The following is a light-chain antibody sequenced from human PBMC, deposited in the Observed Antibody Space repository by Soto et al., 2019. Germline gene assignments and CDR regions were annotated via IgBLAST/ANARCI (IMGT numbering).Light chain of an antibody. CDR1: SSDVGSYNL. CDR3: CSYAGSSAFVL. J-gene: IGLJ2*01. V-gene: IGLV2-23*03. CDR2: EGS. Sequence: QSVLTQPASVSGSPGQSITISCTGTSSDVGSYNLVSWYQQHPGKAPKVMIYEGSKRPSGVSNRFSGSKSGNTASLTISGLQPEDEADYYCCSYAGSSAFVLFGGGTKVTVL.